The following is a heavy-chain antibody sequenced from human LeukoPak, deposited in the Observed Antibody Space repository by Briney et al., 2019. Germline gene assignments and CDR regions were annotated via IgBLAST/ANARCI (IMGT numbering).Heavy chain of an antibody. J-gene: IGHJ6*02. D-gene: IGHD2-15*01. CDR2: IYYNGST. Sequence: SETLSLTCTVSGGSISSSSYSWVWIRQPPGKGLEWIGNIYYNGSTYYNPSLKSRVTISADSSKNQFSLKLSSVTAADTAGYYCARHMEGSLFYYGMEVWGRGTPVTVSS. CDR3: ARHMEGSLFYYGMEV. V-gene: IGHV4-39*01. CDR1: GGSISSSSYS.